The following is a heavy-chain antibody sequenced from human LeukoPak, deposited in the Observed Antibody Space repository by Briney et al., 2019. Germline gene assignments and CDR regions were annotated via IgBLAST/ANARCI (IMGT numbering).Heavy chain of an antibody. Sequence: ASVKVSCKASGYTFTGYYLFWVRQAPGQGLEWMGWINPNSGATKYAQKFQGRVTLTRDTSIRTTYMELSSLRSDDTAVYYCARDERYSYGDNHFPDLGCWGQGTPVTVSS. CDR3: ARDERYSYGDNHFPDLGC. D-gene: IGHD4/OR15-4a*01. J-gene: IGHJ4*02. CDR1: GYTFTGYY. CDR2: INPNSGAT. V-gene: IGHV1-2*02.